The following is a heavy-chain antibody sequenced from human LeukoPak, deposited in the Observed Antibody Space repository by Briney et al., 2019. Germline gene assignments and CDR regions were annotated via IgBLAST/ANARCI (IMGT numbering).Heavy chain of an antibody. CDR3: VRGQLGWLAVADF. D-gene: IGHD3-9*01. CDR1: GFTFSSYS. V-gene: IGHV3-48*01. J-gene: IGHJ4*02. CDR2: ISNTRSTI. Sequence: LAGGSLRLSCAASGFTFSSYSMNWVRQAPGKGLEWLSYISNTRSTISYADSVKGRFTISRDNAKNSLYLEMKSLRVEDTAVYYCVRGQLGWLAVADFWGQGALVTVSS.